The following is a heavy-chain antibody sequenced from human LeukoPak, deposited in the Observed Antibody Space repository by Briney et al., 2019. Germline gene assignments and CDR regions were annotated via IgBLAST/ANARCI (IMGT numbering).Heavy chain of an antibody. V-gene: IGHV3-66*01. Sequence: GGSLRLSCAASGFTVSSNYMSWVRQAPGKGLEWVSVIYSGGSTYYADSVKGRFTISRDNSKNTLYLQMNSLRAEDTAVYYCARDRCSGGSCYSIFDYWGQGTLVTVSS. D-gene: IGHD2-15*01. CDR2: IYSGGST. CDR3: ARDRCSGGSCYSIFDY. CDR1: GFTVSSNY. J-gene: IGHJ4*02.